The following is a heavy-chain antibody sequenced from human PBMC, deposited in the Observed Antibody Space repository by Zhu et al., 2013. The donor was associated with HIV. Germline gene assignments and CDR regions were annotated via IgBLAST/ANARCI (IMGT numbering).Heavy chain of an antibody. D-gene: IGHD2-15*01. J-gene: IGHJ6*03. Sequence: QVQLQDRAQDWCKPSQTLSLTCTVSGGSISSGDYYWSWIRQPPGKGLEWVGYIYYSGSTYYNASLKSRLSISVDTSKNQVSLKLTSVTAADTAVYYCVGSYCSGNNCRYTQSHYYLDVWGKGTTVTVSS. CDR2: IYYSGST. CDR1: GGSISSGDYY. V-gene: IGHV4-30-4*01. CDR3: VGSYCSGNNCRYTQSHYYLDV.